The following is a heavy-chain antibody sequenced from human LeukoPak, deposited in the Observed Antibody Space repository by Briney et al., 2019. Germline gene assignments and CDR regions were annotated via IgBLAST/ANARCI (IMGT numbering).Heavy chain of an antibody. CDR1: GGPISSGDYY. Sequence: SQTLSLTCTVSGGPISSGDYYWSWIRQPPGKGLEWVGYIYYSGSTYYNPSLKSRVTISVDTSKDQFSLKLSSVTAADTAVYYCARVVFRYLDWSYGMDVWGQGTTVTVSS. D-gene: IGHD3-9*01. CDR3: ARVVFRYLDWSYGMDV. J-gene: IGHJ6*02. CDR2: IYYSGST. V-gene: IGHV4-30-4*01.